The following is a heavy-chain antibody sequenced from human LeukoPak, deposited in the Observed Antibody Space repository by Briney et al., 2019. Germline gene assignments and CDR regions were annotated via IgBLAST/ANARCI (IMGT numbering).Heavy chain of an antibody. Sequence: SGSGGTTYYADSVKGRFTISRDNSKNTLYLQMNSLRTEDTAVYYCAKHHCSSTSCYRVFDFWGQGTLVTVSS. CDR3: AKHHCSSTSCYRVFDF. J-gene: IGHJ4*02. CDR2: SGSGGTT. V-gene: IGHV3-23*01. D-gene: IGHD2-2*02.